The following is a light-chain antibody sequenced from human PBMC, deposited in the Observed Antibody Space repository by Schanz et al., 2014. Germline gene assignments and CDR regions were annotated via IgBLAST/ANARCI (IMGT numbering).Light chain of an antibody. CDR3: TSYAGDTPHVA. CDR1: SSDVGGYKY. V-gene: IGLV2-8*01. CDR2: EVS. J-gene: IGLJ2*01. Sequence: QSALTQPPSASGSPGQSVTISCTGTSSDVGGYKYVSWYQQHPGKAPKLMIYEVSKRPSGVPDRFSASKSGNTASLTVSGLQADDEADYYCTSYAGDTPHVALGGGTKLTVL.